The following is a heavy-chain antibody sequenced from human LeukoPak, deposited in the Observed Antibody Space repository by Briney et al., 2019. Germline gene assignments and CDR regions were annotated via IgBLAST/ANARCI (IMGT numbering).Heavy chain of an antibody. CDR2: MNPNSGNT. Sequence: ASVKVSCKASGYTFTSYDINWVRQATGQGLECMGWMNPNSGNTGYAQKFQGRVTITRNTSISTAYMELSSLRSEDTAVYYCARGRSNDFWSGLVLFAFDIWGQGTMVTVSS. D-gene: IGHD3-3*01. V-gene: IGHV1-8*03. J-gene: IGHJ3*02. CDR3: ARGRSNDFWSGLVLFAFDI. CDR1: GYTFTSYD.